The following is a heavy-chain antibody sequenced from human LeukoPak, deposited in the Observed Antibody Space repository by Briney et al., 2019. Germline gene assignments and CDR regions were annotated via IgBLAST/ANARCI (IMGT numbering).Heavy chain of an antibody. CDR3: ARDSYQDYYGRFDP. D-gene: IGHD3-10*01. J-gene: IGHJ5*02. CDR2: IWDDGNNK. V-gene: IGHV3-33*01. Sequence: GGSLRLSCAASGFTSSSYGMHWVRQAPGKRLEWVAVIWDDGNNKRYANSVNGRFTISRDNSENTLYLQMNGLTAEDTAMYYCARDSYQDYYGRFDPWGQGTLVIVSS. CDR1: GFTSSSYG.